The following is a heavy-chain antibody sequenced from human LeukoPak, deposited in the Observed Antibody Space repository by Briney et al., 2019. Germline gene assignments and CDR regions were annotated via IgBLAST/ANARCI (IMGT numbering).Heavy chain of an antibody. J-gene: IGHJ4*02. CDR1: GFTFSSYA. CDR3: AKEGSYSGYGLFDY. Sequence: PGGSLRLSCAASGFTFSSYAMSWVRQAPGKGLEWVSAISGSGGSTYFPDSVKGRFTISRDNSKNTLYLQMNSLRAEDTAVYYCAKEGSYSGYGLFDYWGQGTLVTVSS. D-gene: IGHD5-12*01. CDR2: ISGSGGST. V-gene: IGHV3-23*01.